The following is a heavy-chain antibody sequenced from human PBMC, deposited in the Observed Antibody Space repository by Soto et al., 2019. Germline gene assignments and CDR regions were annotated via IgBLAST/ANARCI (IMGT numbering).Heavy chain of an antibody. J-gene: IGHJ6*02. CDR2: ISSDGSKT. CDR1: GFTFNTYW. Sequence: EVQLVESGGGLVQPGGSLRLSCAASGFTFNTYWMHWVRQAPGKGLVWVSRISSDGSKTIYAESVKGRFTMSRDNAKNTLDLQMNSLRAEDTAVYYCARERRINYNYFYGLDLWGQGTTVTVSS. D-gene: IGHD3-10*01. CDR3: ARERRINYNYFYGLDL. V-gene: IGHV3-74*01.